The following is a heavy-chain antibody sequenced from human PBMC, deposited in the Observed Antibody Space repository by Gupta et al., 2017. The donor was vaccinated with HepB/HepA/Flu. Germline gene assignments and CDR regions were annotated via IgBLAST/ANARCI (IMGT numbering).Heavy chain of an antibody. Sequence: EVQLVESGGGLVQPGRSLRLSCAASGFTFDDYAMHWVRQAPGKGLEWVSGISWNSGSIGYADSVKGRFTISRDNAKNSLYLQMNSLRAEDTALYYCAKDLTVAVFAWGQGTLVTVSS. CDR1: GFTFDDYA. V-gene: IGHV3-9*01. CDR3: AKDLTVAVFA. D-gene: IGHD6-19*01. CDR2: ISWNSGSI. J-gene: IGHJ5*02.